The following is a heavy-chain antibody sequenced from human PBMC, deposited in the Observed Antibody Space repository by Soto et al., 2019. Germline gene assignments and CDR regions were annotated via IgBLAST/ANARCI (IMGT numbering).Heavy chain of an antibody. V-gene: IGHV4-31*03. Sequence: SETLSLTCTVSGGSISSGGYYWSWIRQHPGKGLEWIGYIYYSGSTYYNPSLKSRVTISVDTSKNQFSLKLSSVTAADTAVYYCARVNFPRGYYDSSGPTDYFDYWGQGTLVTVSS. CDR3: ARVNFPRGYYDSSGPTDYFDY. CDR2: IYYSGST. D-gene: IGHD3-22*01. CDR1: GGSISSGGYY. J-gene: IGHJ4*02.